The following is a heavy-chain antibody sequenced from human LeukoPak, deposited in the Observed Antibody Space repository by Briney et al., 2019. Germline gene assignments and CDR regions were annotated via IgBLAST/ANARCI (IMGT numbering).Heavy chain of an antibody. CDR2: IYSGGST. Sequence: PGGSLRVSCAASGFTVSSNYMSWVRQAPGKGLEWVSVIYSGGSTYYADSVKGRFTISRDNSKNTLYLQMNSLRAEDTAVYYCARDLGYYDILTGYWGQGTLVTVSS. D-gene: IGHD3-9*01. CDR1: GFTVSSNY. V-gene: IGHV3-66*02. CDR3: ARDLGYYDILTGY. J-gene: IGHJ4*02.